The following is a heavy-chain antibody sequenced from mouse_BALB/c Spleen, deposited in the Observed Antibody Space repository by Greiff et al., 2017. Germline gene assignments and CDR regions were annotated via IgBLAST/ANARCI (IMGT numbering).Heavy chain of an antibody. CDR1: GFTFTDYY. Sequence: EVKLMESGGGLVQPGGSLRLSCATSGFTFTDYYMSWVRQPPGKALEWLGFIRNKANGYTTEYSASVKGRFTISRDNSQSILYLQMNTLRAEDSATYYCARGITTATYYFDYWGQGTTLTVSS. CDR2: IRNKANGYTT. CDR3: ARGITTATYYFDY. V-gene: IGHV7-3*02. D-gene: IGHD1-2*01. J-gene: IGHJ2*01.